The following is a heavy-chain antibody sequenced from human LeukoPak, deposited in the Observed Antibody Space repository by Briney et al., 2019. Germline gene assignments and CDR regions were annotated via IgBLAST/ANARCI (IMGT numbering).Heavy chain of an antibody. Sequence: ASVKVSCKASGYTFTSYGISWVRQAPGQGLEWMGWISAYNGNTNYAQKLQGRVTMTTDTSTSAAYMELRSLRSDDTAVYYCARDLPTDDAFDIWGQGTMVTVSS. V-gene: IGHV1-18*01. CDR3: ARDLPTDDAFDI. CDR2: ISAYNGNT. CDR1: GYTFTSYG. J-gene: IGHJ3*02.